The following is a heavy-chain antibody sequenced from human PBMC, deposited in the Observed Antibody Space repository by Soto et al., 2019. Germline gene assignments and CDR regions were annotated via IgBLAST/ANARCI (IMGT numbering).Heavy chain of an antibody. V-gene: IGHV3-7*01. CDR2: IKQDGSEK. D-gene: IGHD6-25*01. J-gene: IGHJ6*02. CDR1: GFTFRVYW. Sequence: SGGSLRLSCAASGFTFRVYWMNWVRQAPGKGLEWVANIKQDGSEKYYVDSVKGRFTISRDNAKNSLFLQVNSLRAEDTAVYYCARAAAYHYGLDVWGRGTTVTVSS. CDR3: ARAAAYHYGLDV.